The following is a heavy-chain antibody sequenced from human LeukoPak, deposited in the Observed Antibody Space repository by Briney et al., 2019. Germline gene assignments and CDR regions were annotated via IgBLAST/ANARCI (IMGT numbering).Heavy chain of an antibody. D-gene: IGHD1-1*01. J-gene: IGHJ6*04. CDR1: GFTFSSYS. CDR2: ISSSSSYI. CDR3: AILQLERRPYYYGMDV. V-gene: IGHV3-21*01. Sequence: GGSLRLSCAASGFTFSSYSMNRVRQAPGKGLEWVSSISSSSSYIYYADSVKGRFTISRDNAKNSLYLQMNSLRAEDTAVYYCAILQLERRPYYYGMDVWGKGTTVTVSS.